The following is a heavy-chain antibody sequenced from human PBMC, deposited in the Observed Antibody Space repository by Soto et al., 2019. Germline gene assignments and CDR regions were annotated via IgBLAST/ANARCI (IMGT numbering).Heavy chain of an antibody. CDR3: ARDGIVVVPAAIHYYYGMDV. Sequence: PGGSLRLSCAASGFTFSSYAMHWVRQAPGKGLEWVAVISYDGSNKYYADSVKGRFTISRDNSKNTLYLQMNSLRAEDTAVYYCARDGIVVVPAAIHYYYGMDVWGQGTTVTVSS. CDR1: GFTFSSYA. V-gene: IGHV3-30-3*01. J-gene: IGHJ6*02. D-gene: IGHD2-2*01. CDR2: ISYDGSNK.